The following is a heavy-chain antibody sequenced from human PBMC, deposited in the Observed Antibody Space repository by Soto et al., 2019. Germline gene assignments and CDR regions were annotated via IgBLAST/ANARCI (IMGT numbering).Heavy chain of an antibody. CDR2: IIPIFGTA. Sequence: SVKVSCKASGGTFSSYAISWVRQAPGQGLEWMGGIIPIFGTANHAQKFQGRVTITADKSTSTAYMELSSLRSEDTAVYYCARHRPGPLWDYYGMDVWGQGTTVTVS. V-gene: IGHV1-69*06. CDR1: GGTFSSYA. J-gene: IGHJ6*02. CDR3: ARHRPGPLWDYYGMDV. D-gene: IGHD2-21*01.